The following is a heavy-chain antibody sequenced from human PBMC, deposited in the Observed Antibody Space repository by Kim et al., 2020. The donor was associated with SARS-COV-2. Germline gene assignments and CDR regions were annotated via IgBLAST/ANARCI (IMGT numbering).Heavy chain of an antibody. V-gene: IGHV4-4*02. CDR2: IYHSGST. J-gene: IGHJ4*02. CDR1: GGSISSSNW. CDR3: ARDLSGLPWVCSSTSCTD. Sequence: SETLSLTCAVSGGSISSSNWWSWVRQPPGKGLEWIGEIYHSGSTNYNPSLKSRVTISVDKSKNQLSLKLSSVTAADTAVYYCARDLSGLPWVCSSTSCTDWGQGTLVTVSS. D-gene: IGHD2-2*01.